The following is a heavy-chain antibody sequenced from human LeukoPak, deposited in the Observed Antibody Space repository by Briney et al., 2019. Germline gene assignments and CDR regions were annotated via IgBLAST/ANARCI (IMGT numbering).Heavy chain of an antibody. V-gene: IGHV3-53*01. CDR1: GFTVSTYY. D-gene: IGHD2-2*01. Sequence: GGSLRLSCAASGFTVSTYYMTWVRQAPGKGLECVSVIYSGGSTYYADSVKGRFTVSRDNSKNTLYPQMNSLRAEDTAMYYCARGLGYCTSTTCLLPFDYWGQGTLVTVSS. J-gene: IGHJ4*02. CDR2: IYSGGST. CDR3: ARGLGYCTSTTCLLPFDY.